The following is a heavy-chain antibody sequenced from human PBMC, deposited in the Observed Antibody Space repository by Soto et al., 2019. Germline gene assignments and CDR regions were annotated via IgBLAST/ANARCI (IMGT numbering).Heavy chain of an antibody. J-gene: IGHJ4*02. Sequence: VQLVESGGGVVQPGRSLRLSCAASGFTFSSYGMHWVRQAPGKGLEWVAVISYDGSNKYYADSVKGRFTISRDNSKNTLYLQMNSLRAEDTAVYYCAKDPSYYDFWSGYSPTYYFDYWGQGTLVTVSS. CDR2: ISYDGSNK. V-gene: IGHV3-30*18. CDR1: GFTFSSYG. CDR3: AKDPSYYDFWSGYSPTYYFDY. D-gene: IGHD3-3*01.